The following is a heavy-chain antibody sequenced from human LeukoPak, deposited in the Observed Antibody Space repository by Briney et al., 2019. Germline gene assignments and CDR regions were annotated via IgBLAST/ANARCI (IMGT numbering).Heavy chain of an antibody. CDR3: ARGRAAYDH. CDR1: GLTFSDYY. Sequence: GGSLRLSCAVSGLTFSDYYMSWIRQAPGKGLEWISYILNSGTYTNYADSVKGRFTISRDNAKNSLYLQMNSLRVDDTAVYYCARGRAAYDHWGQGTLVTVSS. D-gene: IGHD2-15*01. V-gene: IGHV3-11*06. J-gene: IGHJ4*02. CDR2: ILNSGTYT.